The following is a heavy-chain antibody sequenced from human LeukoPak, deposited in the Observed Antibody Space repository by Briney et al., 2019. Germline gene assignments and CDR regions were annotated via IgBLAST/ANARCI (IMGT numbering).Heavy chain of an antibody. J-gene: IGHJ6*02. CDR1: GFTLTSYA. CDR3: AKASGWDYYYDLDV. V-gene: IGHV3-23*01. D-gene: IGHD6-19*01. Sequence: GGSLRLSCAASGFTLTSYAMSRLRQAPATGLQWVSTFGGSGGATPYADSVKGRFTISRDNPKNTLYLQMNSLRPGDTAVYYCAKASGWDYYYDLDVWGQGTPVTVSS. CDR2: FGGSGGAT.